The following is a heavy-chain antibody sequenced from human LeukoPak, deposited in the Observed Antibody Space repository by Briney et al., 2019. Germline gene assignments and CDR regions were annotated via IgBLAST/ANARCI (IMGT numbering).Heavy chain of an antibody. J-gene: IGHJ4*02. CDR1: GGSFSGDF. CDR3: AREAAGGSYYVDY. CDR2: INHGGST. V-gene: IGHV4-34*01. D-gene: IGHD1-26*01. Sequence: SETLSLTCAVYGGSFSGDFWSWIRQSPGKGLEWIGEINHGGSTTYNPSLKSRVTISVDTSKNQFSLKLSSVTAADTAVYYCAREAAGGSYYVDYWGQGTLVTVSS.